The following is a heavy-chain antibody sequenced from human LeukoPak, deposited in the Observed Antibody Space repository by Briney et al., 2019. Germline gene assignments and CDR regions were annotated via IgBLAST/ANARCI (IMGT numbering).Heavy chain of an antibody. CDR1: GGSISSGGYY. D-gene: IGHD3-10*01. CDR3: ARVGGSGTISRAYFQH. V-gene: IGHV4-31*03. Sequence: PSETLSLTCTVSGGSISSGGYYWSWIRQHPGKGLEWIGYIYYSGSTYYNPSLKSRVTISVDTSKNQFSLKLSSVTAADTAVYYCARVGGSGTISRAYFQHWGQGTLVTVSS. J-gene: IGHJ1*01. CDR2: IYYSGST.